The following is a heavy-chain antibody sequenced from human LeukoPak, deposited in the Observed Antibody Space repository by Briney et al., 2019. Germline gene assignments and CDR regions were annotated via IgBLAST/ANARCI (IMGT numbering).Heavy chain of an antibody. CDR3: ARETSYDILTGYSTTGPRFDY. J-gene: IGHJ4*02. D-gene: IGHD3-9*01. V-gene: IGHV3-7*01. Sequence: PGGSLRLSCAASGFTFSSYSMSWVRQAPGKGLEWVANIQQDGSEKYYVDSVKGRFTISRDNAKNSLYLQMNSLRAEDTAVYYCARETSYDILTGYSTTGPRFDYWGQGTLVTVSS. CDR2: IQQDGSEK. CDR1: GFTFSSYS.